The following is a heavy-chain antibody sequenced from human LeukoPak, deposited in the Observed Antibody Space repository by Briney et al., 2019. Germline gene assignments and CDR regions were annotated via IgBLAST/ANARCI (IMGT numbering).Heavy chain of an antibody. CDR3: ARTRIAVAGGDWFDP. V-gene: IGHV4-59*01. Sequence: ASETLSLTCTVSGGSISSYYWSWIRQPPGKGLEWIGYIYYSGSTNYNPSLKSRVTISVDTSKNQFSLKLSSVTAADTAVYYCARTRIAVAGGDWFDPWGQGTLVTVSS. CDR1: GGSISSYY. J-gene: IGHJ5*02. CDR2: IYYSGST. D-gene: IGHD6-19*01.